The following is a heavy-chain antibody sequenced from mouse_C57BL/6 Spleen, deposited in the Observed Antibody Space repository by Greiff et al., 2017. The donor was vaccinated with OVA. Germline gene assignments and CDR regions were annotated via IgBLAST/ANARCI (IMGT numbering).Heavy chain of an antibody. CDR3: AREAYGSSYFDY. CDR2: ISYDGSN. J-gene: IGHJ2*01. CDR1: GYSITSGYY. Sequence: EVQLVESGPGLVKPSQSLSLTCSVTGYSITSGYYWNWIRQFPGNKLEWMGYISYDGSNNYNPSLKNRISITRDTSKNQFFLKLNSVTTEDTATYYCAREAYGSSYFDYWGQGTTLTVSS. V-gene: IGHV3-6*01. D-gene: IGHD1-1*01.